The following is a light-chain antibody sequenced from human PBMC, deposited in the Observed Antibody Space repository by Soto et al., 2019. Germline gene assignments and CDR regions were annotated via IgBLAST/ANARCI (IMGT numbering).Light chain of an antibody. Sequence: EIVLTQSPGTLSLSPGERATLSCRASQPISSNYLAWYQQKPGQAPRLLIYASSTRATGIPDRCSGRGSGTDVTLTVSRLEPEDFALYYCQEYGSSPWTFGQGTRVEIK. CDR2: ASS. J-gene: IGKJ1*01. CDR1: QPISSNY. CDR3: QEYGSSPWT. V-gene: IGKV3-20*01.